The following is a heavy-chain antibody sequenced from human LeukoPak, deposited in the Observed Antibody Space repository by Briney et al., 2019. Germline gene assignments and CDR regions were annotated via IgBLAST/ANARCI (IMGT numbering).Heavy chain of an antibody. Sequence: ASVKVSCKASGGTFSSYAISWVGQAPGQGLEWMGRIIPILGIADYAQKFQGRVTITADKSTSTAYMELSSLRSEDTAMYYCARESYSGNPYFDYWGQGTLVTVSS. V-gene: IGHV1-69*04. J-gene: IGHJ4*02. CDR3: ARESYSGNPYFDY. CDR1: GGTFSSYA. D-gene: IGHD4-23*01. CDR2: IIPILGIA.